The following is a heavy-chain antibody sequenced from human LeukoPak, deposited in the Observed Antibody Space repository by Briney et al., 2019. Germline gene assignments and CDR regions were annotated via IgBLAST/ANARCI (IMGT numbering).Heavy chain of an antibody. J-gene: IGHJ4*02. CDR2: IYYSGST. CDR3: ARLGGATVTTHNFDY. D-gene: IGHD4-17*01. Sequence: SETLSLTRTVSVGSISSGDYYWSWIRQPPGKGLEWIGYIYYSGSTYYNPSLKSRVTISVDTSKNQFSLKLSSVTAADTAVYYCARLGGATVTTHNFDYWGQGTLVTVSS. V-gene: IGHV4-30-4*08. CDR1: VGSISSGDYY.